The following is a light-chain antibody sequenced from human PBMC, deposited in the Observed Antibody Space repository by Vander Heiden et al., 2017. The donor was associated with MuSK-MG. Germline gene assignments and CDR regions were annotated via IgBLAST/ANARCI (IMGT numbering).Light chain of an antibody. CDR1: QSISNW. CDR2: DAS. Sequence: DIQLTQSPSTLSASVGDRVTITCRASQSISNWLAWYQQKPGKAPKLLIYDASSLQSGVPSRFSGSGYGTEFTLTISSLQPDDSAPYSCQHYKSNTPNTFGGGTKVEIK. V-gene: IGKV1-5*01. J-gene: IGKJ4*01. CDR3: QHYKSNTPNT.